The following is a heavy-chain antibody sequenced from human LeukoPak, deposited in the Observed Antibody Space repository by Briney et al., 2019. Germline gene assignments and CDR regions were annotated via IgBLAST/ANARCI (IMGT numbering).Heavy chain of an antibody. CDR3: ARDGSVDCSSTSCPSGFDY. D-gene: IGHD2-2*01. V-gene: IGHV3-33*01. Sequence: GRSLRLSCAASGFTFSSYGMHWVRQAPGKGLEWVAVIWYDGSNKYYADSVKGRFTISRDNSKNTLYLKMNSLRAEDTAVYYCARDGSVDCSSTSCPSGFDYWGQGTLVTVSS. J-gene: IGHJ4*02. CDR2: IWYDGSNK. CDR1: GFTFSSYG.